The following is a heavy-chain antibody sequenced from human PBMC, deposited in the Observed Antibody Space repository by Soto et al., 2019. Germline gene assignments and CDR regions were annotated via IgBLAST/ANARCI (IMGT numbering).Heavy chain of an antibody. J-gene: IGHJ2*01. CDR3: ARDSGSYSRYPYWYFEL. CDR2: IWYDGSNK. CDR1: GFTFSSYG. V-gene: IGHV3-33*01. D-gene: IGHD1-26*01. Sequence: QVQLVESGGGVVQPGRSLRLSCAASGFTFSSYGMHWVRQAPGKGLEWVAVIWYDGSNKYYADSVKGRFTISRDNSKNTLYLQMNSLRAEDTAVYYCARDSGSYSRYPYWYFELWGRGTLVTVSS.